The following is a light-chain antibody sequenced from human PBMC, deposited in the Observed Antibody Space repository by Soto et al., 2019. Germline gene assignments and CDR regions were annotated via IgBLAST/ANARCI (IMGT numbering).Light chain of an antibody. Sequence: EIVMTQSPATLSVSPGERAILSCRASQSVSSNLAWYQQKPGQAPRLLIYGASTRATGIPARFGGSGSGTDFTLTISSLQSEDFAVYYCQQYNLWPQTFGQGTNVEIK. V-gene: IGKV3-15*01. CDR2: GAS. CDR3: QQYNLWPQT. CDR1: QSVSSN. J-gene: IGKJ1*01.